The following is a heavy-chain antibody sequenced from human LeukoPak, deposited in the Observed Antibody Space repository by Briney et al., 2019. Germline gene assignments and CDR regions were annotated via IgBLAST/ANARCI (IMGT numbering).Heavy chain of an antibody. CDR2: ISGGGGST. D-gene: IGHD6-13*01. Sequence: PGGSPRLSCAGSGFTFARHALTWVRQAPGMGLEWVSTISGGGGSTHYADSVKGRFTISRDNSKNTLYLQMNSLRAEDTAVYYCAKMAGQQLGDYYMDVWGKGTTLTVSS. CDR1: GFTFARHA. J-gene: IGHJ6*03. V-gene: IGHV3-23*01. CDR3: AKMAGQQLGDYYMDV.